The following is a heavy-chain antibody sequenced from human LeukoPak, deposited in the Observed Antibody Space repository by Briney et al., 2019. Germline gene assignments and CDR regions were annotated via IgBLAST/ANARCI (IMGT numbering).Heavy chain of an antibody. V-gene: IGHV3-23*01. J-gene: IGHJ4*02. CDR3: AKGGKWDVTPFDY. CDR2: ISGSGGST. D-gene: IGHD1-26*01. CDR1: GFTFSSSA. Sequence: GGSLRLSCAASGFTFSSSAMSWVRQAPGKGLEWVSAISGSGGSTYYADSVKGRFTISRDNSKNMLYLQMNSLRAEDTAVYYCAKGGKWDVTPFDYWGQGTLVTVSS.